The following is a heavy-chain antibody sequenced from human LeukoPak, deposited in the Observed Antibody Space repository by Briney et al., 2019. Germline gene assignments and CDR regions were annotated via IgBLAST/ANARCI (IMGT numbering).Heavy chain of an antibody. CDR2: ISSSSSYI. D-gene: IGHD2-2*01. V-gene: IGHV3-21*01. Sequence: GGSLRLSCAASGFTFSSYAMHWVRQAPGKGLEWVSSISSSSSYIYYADSVKGRFTISRDNAKNSLYLQMNSLRAEDTAVYYCARGEVYCSSTSCYESLDYWGQGTLVTVSS. CDR1: GFTFSSYA. CDR3: ARGEVYCSSTSCYESLDY. J-gene: IGHJ4*02.